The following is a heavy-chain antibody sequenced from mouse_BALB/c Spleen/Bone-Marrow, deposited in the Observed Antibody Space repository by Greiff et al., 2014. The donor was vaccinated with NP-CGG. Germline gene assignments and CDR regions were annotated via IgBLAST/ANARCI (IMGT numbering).Heavy chain of an antibody. CDR3: ARSGEKYGAMDY. Sequence: VQLKESGGGLVKPGESLKLSCTASGFIFSDYYMYWVRQTPEKRLEWVAAISDGGSYTYYPDSVKGRFTISRDNAKNNLYLQMSSLKSEDTAMYYCARSGEKYGAMDYWGQGTSVTVSS. CDR2: ISDGGSYT. CDR1: GFIFSDYY. J-gene: IGHJ4*01. D-gene: IGHD1-1*02. V-gene: IGHV5-4*02.